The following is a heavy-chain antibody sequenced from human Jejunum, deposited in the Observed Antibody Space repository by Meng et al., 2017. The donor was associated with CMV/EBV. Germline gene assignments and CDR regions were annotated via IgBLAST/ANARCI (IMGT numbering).Heavy chain of an antibody. V-gene: IGHV2-5*01. CDR1: WLSLSTTAVG. CDR3: AKRLSAGSFDY. CDR2: IYGNDDK. Sequence: TLSWLSLSTTAVGVGWIRQPPGKALEWLALIYGNDDKRYSPSLKSRLTITKDTSKNQVVLIMTNMDPVDTATYFCAKRLSAGSFDYWGPGILVTVSS. J-gene: IGHJ4*02.